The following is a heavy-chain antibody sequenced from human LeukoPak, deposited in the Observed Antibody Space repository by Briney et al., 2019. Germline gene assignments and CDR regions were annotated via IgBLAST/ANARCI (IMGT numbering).Heavy chain of an antibody. CDR2: INWNGGST. Sequence: GGSLRLSCAASGFTFSSYSMNWVRQAPGKGLEWVSGINWNGGSTGYADSVKGRFTISRDNAKNSLHLQMNSLRVEDTALYYCARAGGYYYGSGTFYYYMDVWGKGTTVTISS. V-gene: IGHV3-20*04. D-gene: IGHD3-10*01. CDR1: GFTFSSYS. CDR3: ARAGGYYYGSGTFYYYMDV. J-gene: IGHJ6*03.